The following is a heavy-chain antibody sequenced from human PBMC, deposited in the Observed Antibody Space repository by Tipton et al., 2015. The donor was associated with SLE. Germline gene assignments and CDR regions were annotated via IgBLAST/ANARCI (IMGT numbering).Heavy chain of an antibody. CDR2: INHSGST. J-gene: IGHJ4*02. CDR1: GGSFSGYY. V-gene: IGHV4-34*01. D-gene: IGHD2-2*02. CDR3: ARTCSSTSCYRNYFDY. Sequence: TLSLTCAVYGGSFSGYYWSWIRQPPGKGLEWIGEINHSGSTNYNPSLKSRVTISVDTSKNQFSLKLSSVTAADTAVYYCARTCSSTSCYRNYFDYWGQGTLVTVSS.